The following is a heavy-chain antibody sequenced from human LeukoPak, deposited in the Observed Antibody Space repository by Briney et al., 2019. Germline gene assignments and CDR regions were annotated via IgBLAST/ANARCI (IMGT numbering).Heavy chain of an antibody. V-gene: IGHV4-34*01. CDR2: INHSGST. CDR1: GGSFSGYY. D-gene: IGHD2-2*01. CDR3: ARSIVVVPAAPHGAFDI. Sequence: SETLSLTCAVYGGSFSGYYWSWIRQPPGKGLEWIGEINHSGSTNYNPSHKSRVTISVDTSKNQFSLKLSSVTAADTAVYYCARSIVVVPAAPHGAFDIWGQGTMVTVSS. J-gene: IGHJ3*02.